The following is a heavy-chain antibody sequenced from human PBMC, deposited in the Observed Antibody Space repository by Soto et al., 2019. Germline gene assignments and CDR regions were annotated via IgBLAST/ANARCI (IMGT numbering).Heavy chain of an antibody. CDR3: AKNREMVVATTPRWYFDF. CDR1: GYTFSNYA. D-gene: IGHD2-21*01. CDR2: INAGGGNR. Sequence: QVQLVQSGAEVRKSGASVKISCKASGYTFSNYAIHWVRQAPGQRLEWMGWINAGGGNRKYAEKFQERISITTDTFARIVYMELSSLTSKDTAVYYCAKNREMVVATTPRWYFDFWGRGTLVTVSS. V-gene: IGHV1-3*01. J-gene: IGHJ2*01.